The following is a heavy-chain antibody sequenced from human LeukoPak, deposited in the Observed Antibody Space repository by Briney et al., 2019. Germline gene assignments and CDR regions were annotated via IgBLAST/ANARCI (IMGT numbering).Heavy chain of an antibody. CDR1: GGSISSSSYY. CDR3: ARLQADRGYCSSTSCYPSYFDY. V-gene: IGHV4-39*01. Sequence: SETLSLTCTVAGGSISSSSYYWGWIRQPPGKGLEWIGSIYYSGSTYYNPSLKSRVTISVDTSKNQFSLKLSSVTAADTAVYYCARLQADRGYCSSTSCYPSYFDYRGQGTLVTVSS. CDR2: IYYSGST. D-gene: IGHD2-2*01. J-gene: IGHJ4*02.